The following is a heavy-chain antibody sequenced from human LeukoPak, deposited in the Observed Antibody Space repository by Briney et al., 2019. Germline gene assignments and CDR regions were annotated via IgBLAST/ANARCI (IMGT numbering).Heavy chain of an antibody. Sequence: SETLSLTCTVSGRSISSYYWSWIRQPPGKGLEWIGYIYYSGSTNYNPSLKSRVTISVDTSKNQFSLKLSSVTAADTAVYYCARPVGSDYDAFDVWGQGTMVTVSS. D-gene: IGHD5-12*01. CDR2: IYYSGST. V-gene: IGHV4-59*01. CDR1: GRSISSYY. CDR3: ARPVGSDYDAFDV. J-gene: IGHJ3*01.